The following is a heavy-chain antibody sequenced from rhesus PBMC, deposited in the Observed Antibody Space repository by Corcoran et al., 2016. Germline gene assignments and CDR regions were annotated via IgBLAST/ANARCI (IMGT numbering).Heavy chain of an antibody. CDR3: TRGISY. CDR1: GGPISDTYY. CDR2: IHGNSATT. D-gene: IGHD3-3*01. V-gene: IGHV4S9*01. J-gene: IGHJ4*01. Sequence: QVQLQESGPGLVKPSETLSLTCPVSGGPISDTYYWNWIRKPPGRWLEWVGNIHGNSATTYYNSSLKSRVSISKDTSKNQFFLNLGSVTAADTAVYYCTRGISYWGQGVLVTVSS.